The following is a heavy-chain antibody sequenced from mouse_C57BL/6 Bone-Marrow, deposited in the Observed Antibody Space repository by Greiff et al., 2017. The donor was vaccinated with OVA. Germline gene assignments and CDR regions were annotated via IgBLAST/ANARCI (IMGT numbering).Heavy chain of an antibody. CDR2: ISDGGSYT. Sequence: DVKLQESGGGLVKPGGSLKLSCAASGFTFSSYAMSWVRQTPEKRLEWVATISDGGSYTYYPDNVKGRFTISRDNAKNNLYLQMSHLKSEDTAMYYCARIYYDYSTWFAYWGQGTLVTVSA. V-gene: IGHV5-4*03. CDR1: GFTFSSYA. D-gene: IGHD2-4*01. J-gene: IGHJ3*01. CDR3: ARIYYDYSTWFAY.